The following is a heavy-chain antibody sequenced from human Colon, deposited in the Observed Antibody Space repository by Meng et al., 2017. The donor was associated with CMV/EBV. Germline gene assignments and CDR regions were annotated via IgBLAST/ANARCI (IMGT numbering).Heavy chain of an antibody. Sequence: GESLKISCVASGFPFSLFTMHWVRQAPGKGLEWVSSISPSGDYIHYADSLQGRFTISRDNTKNTLFLQMSSLRADDTADYYCERDFKSGRPWGQGTLVTVSS. V-gene: IGHV3-21*06. CDR1: GFPFSLFT. CDR2: ISPSGDYI. J-gene: IGHJ5*02. CDR3: ERDFKSGRP.